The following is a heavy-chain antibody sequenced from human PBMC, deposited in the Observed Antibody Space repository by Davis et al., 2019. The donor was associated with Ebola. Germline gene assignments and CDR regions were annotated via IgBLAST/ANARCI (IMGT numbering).Heavy chain of an antibody. CDR1: GGSFSGYY. V-gene: IGHV4-34*01. Sequence: GSLRLSCAVYGGSFSGYYWSWIRQPPGKGLEWIGEINHSGSTNYKSSLKSRVTISVDTSKNQFSLKLSSVTAADTAVYYCARNPPLWLRFDPWGQGTLVTVSS. CDR3: ARNPPLWLRFDP. CDR2: INHSGST. D-gene: IGHD3-10*01. J-gene: IGHJ5*02.